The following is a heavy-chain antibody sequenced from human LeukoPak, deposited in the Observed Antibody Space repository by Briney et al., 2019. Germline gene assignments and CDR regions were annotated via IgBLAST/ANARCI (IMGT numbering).Heavy chain of an antibody. D-gene: IGHD4-11*01. CDR2: IQIGGST. V-gene: IGHV4-4*07. J-gene: IGHJ5*02. CDR3: ASGDYFVP. Sequence: SETLSLTCTVSGGSFSTYYWNWIRQPAGQGLEWIWHIQIGGSTSYNPSLQSRVTMSLATSKNQFSLKLSSVTAAHTAVYYSASGDYFVPWGQGTLVTVSS. CDR1: GGSFSTYY.